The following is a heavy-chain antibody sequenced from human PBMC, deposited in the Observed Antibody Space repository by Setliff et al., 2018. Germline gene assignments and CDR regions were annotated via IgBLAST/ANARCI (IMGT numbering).Heavy chain of an antibody. J-gene: IGHJ4*02. D-gene: IGHD3-3*01. CDR1: GYTFTSYD. CDR2: INPNSGGT. V-gene: IGHV1-2*06. CDR3: ARAQSWSGYYTMYYFDY. Sequence: ASVKVSCKASGYTFTSYDINWVRQATGQGLEWMGRINPNSGGTNYAQKFQGRVTMTRDTSISTAYMELRSLRSDDAAVYYCARAQSWSGYYTMYYFDYWGQGTLVTVSS.